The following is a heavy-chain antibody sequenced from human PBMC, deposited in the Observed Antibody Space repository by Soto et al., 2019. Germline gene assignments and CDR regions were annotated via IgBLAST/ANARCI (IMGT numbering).Heavy chain of an antibody. Sequence: PGGSLRRSFAASGFTFSNYAMSWVRQAPGKVLEWVSAISGSGGSTYYADSVKGRFTISRDTYKNTLYLQMNSLRAEDTAVYYCAKHNRCSNTTGHWGQVKMVPVSS. CDR2: ISGSGGST. CDR3: AKHNRCSNTTGH. D-gene: IGHD1-1*01. J-gene: IGHJ3*01. CDR1: GFTFSNYA. V-gene: IGHV3-23*01.